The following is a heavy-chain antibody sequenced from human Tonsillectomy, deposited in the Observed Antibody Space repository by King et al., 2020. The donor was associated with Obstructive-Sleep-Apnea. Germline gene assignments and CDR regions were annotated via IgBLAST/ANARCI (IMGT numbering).Heavy chain of an antibody. CDR1: GGSISSYY. CDR2: VYYSGST. Sequence: QLQESGPGLVKPSETLSLTCTVSGGSISSYYWSWIRQPPGTGLEWIGYVYYSGSTNYNPSLKSRVTISVDTSKKQFSLKLSSVTAADTAVYYCAREAYDSSGYWALLDYWGQGTLVTVSS. D-gene: IGHD3-22*01. CDR3: AREAYDSSGYWALLDY. V-gene: IGHV4-59*01. J-gene: IGHJ4*02.